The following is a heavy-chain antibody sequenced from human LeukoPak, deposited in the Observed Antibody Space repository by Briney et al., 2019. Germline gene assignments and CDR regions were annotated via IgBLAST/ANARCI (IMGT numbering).Heavy chain of an antibody. CDR3: ARRTGYYDGFDY. CDR1: GGSISNNY. Sequence: KPSETLSLTCTVSGGSISNNYWSWIRQPPEKGLEWIGYIYNSGSSNYNPSLKSRVTISVDTSKSQFSLKLSSVTAADTAVYYCARRTGYYDGFDYWGQGTLVTVSS. V-gene: IGHV4-59*01. CDR2: IYNSGSS. J-gene: IGHJ4*02. D-gene: IGHD3/OR15-3a*01.